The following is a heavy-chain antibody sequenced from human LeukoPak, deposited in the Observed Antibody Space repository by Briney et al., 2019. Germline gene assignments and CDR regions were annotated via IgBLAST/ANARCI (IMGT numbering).Heavy chain of an antibody. CDR3: ARRPHNWGFDY. V-gene: IGHV4-59*08. J-gene: IGHJ4*02. CDR2: IYNRGNT. D-gene: IGHD7-27*01. CDR1: GDSFSSYY. Sequence: PSETLSLTSTVSGDSFSSYYWSWIRQPPGKGLEWIGHIYNRGNTHYNPSLKSRVTISVDTSKNQFSLTLNSVTAADTAVFYCARRPHNWGFDYWGQGTLVTVSS.